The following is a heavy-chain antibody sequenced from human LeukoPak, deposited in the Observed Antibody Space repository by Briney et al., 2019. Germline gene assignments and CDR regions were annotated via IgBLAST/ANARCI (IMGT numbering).Heavy chain of an antibody. CDR3: ARAGGYCSSTSCYVWNYYYYYYLDV. D-gene: IGHD2-2*01. CDR2: ISAYNGNT. Sequence: ASVKVSCKASGYTFTSYGISWVRQAPGQGLEWMGWISAYNGNTNYAQKLQGRVTMTTDTSTSTAYMELRSLRSDDTAVYYCARAGGYCSSTSCYVWNYYYYYYLDVWGKGTTVTVS. J-gene: IGHJ6*03. V-gene: IGHV1-18*01. CDR1: GYTFTSYG.